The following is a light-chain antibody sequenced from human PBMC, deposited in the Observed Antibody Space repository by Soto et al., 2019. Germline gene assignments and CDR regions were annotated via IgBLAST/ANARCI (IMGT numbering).Light chain of an antibody. CDR2: EVS. V-gene: IGLV2-23*02. Sequence: QSVLTQPASLSGSPGQSITMSCTGPSSDVGSYNVVSWYQQHPGKAPKLLIYEVSKRPSGVSDRFSGSKSGNTASLTISGLQAEDEADYHCCSYAGSSSAYVFGTGTKVTVL. CDR1: SSDVGSYNV. CDR3: CSYAGSSSAYV. J-gene: IGLJ1*01.